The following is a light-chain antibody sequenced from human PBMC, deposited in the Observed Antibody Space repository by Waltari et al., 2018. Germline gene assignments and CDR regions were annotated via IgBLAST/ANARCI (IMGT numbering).Light chain of an antibody. CDR1: SSNLGNYA. CDR3: ATWDDRLNGVI. Sequence: QSVLTQPPSASGTPGQRVTMSCSGSSSNLGNYAVQWYQQLPGTAPKLLIYSNNQRPSGVPDRFSGSKSGTSASLVISGLQSDDEADYHCATWDDRLNGVIFGGGTRLTVL. V-gene: IGLV1-44*01. J-gene: IGLJ2*01. CDR2: SNN.